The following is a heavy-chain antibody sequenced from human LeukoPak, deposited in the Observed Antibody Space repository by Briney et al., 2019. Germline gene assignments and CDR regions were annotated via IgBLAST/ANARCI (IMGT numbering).Heavy chain of an antibody. V-gene: IGHV4-31*03. CDR3: AKAGRNAFDI. J-gene: IGHJ3*02. D-gene: IGHD1-14*01. CDR2: IYYTGST. Sequence: SQTLSLTCTVSGGSISSGGNYWIWIRQHPGKGLEWIGYIYYTGSTYYNPSLKSRITISVDTSKNQFSLKVNSVTAADTAVYYCAKAGRNAFDIWGQGTMVTVSS. CDR1: GGSISSGGNY.